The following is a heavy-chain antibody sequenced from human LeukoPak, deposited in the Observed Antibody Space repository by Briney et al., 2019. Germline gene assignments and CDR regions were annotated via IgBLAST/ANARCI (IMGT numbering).Heavy chain of an antibody. J-gene: IGHJ6*02. CDR1: GGTFSSYA. V-gene: IGHV1-69*13. CDR2: IIPIFGTA. Sequence: ASVKVSCKASGGTFSSYAISWVRQAPGQGLEWMGGIIPIFGTANYAQKFQGRVTITADESTSTACMELSSLRSEDTAVYYCARVSSDTAMVSYYYYGMDVWGQGTTVTVSS. CDR3: ARVSSDTAMVSYYYYGMDV. D-gene: IGHD5-18*01.